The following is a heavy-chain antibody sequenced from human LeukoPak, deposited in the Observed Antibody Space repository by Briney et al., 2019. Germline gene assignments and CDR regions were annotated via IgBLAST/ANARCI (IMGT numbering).Heavy chain of an antibody. CDR3: ARGYNRGFDY. D-gene: IGHD5-24*01. V-gene: IGHV3-48*03. CDR2: ISSSGSTI. Sequence: AGGSLRLSCAASGFTFSSYEMNWVRQAPGKGLQWVSYISSSGSTIYYADSVKGRFTTIRDNAKNSLYLQMNSLRAEDTAVYYCARGYNRGFDYWGQGTLVTVSS. CDR1: GFTFSSYE. J-gene: IGHJ4*02.